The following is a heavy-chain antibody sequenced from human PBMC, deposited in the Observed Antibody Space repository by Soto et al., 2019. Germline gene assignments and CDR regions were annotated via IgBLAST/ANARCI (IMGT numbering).Heavy chain of an antibody. CDR2: IYYSGST. V-gene: IGHV4-30-4*01. CDR3: ARVGDNSGSSWFDP. CDR1: GGSISSGDYY. Sequence: SENLSLTCTVSGGSISSGDYYWSWIRHPPGKGLEWMGYIYYSGSTYYNPPLKSRVTISVDTSKNQFSLKLSSVTAADTAVYYCARVGDNSGSSWFDPWGQGTLVTVSS. J-gene: IGHJ5*02. D-gene: IGHD3-10*01.